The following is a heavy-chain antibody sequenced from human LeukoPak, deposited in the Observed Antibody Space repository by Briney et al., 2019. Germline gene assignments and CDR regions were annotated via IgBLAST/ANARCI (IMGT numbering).Heavy chain of an antibody. CDR1: GGSISSYY. V-gene: IGHV4-59*01. J-gene: IGHJ4*02. CDR3: ARGEGYSSGWLIFDY. Sequence: ASETLSLTCTVSGGSISSYYWSWIRQPPGKGLEWIGYIYYSGSTNYNPSLKSRVTISVDTSKNQFSLKLSSVTAADTAVYYCARGEGYSSGWLIFDYWGQGTLVTVSS. CDR2: IYYSGST. D-gene: IGHD6-19*01.